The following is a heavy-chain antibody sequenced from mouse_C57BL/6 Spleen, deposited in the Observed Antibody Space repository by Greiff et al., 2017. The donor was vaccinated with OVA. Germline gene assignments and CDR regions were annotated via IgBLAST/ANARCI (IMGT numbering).Heavy chain of an antibody. CDR3: ARPVYYCDY. Sequence: EVQLQESGGDLVKPGGSLKLSCAASGFTFSSYGMSCVRQTPDKRMEWVATISSGGSYTYYPDSVKGRFTISRDNAKNTLYLQMSSLKSEDTAMYYCARPVYYCDYWGQGTTLTVSS. V-gene: IGHV5-6*01. CDR2: ISSGGSYT. CDR1: GFTFSSYG. J-gene: IGHJ2*01.